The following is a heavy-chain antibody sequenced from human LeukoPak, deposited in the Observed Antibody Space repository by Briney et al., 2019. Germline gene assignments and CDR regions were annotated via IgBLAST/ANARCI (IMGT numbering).Heavy chain of an antibody. CDR3: ARDGGNFGSSFFDY. V-gene: IGHV4-59*01. J-gene: IGHJ4*02. D-gene: IGHD4-23*01. CDR1: GGSFSGYY. Sequence: PSETLSLTCAVYGGSFSGYYWSWIRQPPGKGLEWIGYIYYSGSTNYNPSLKSRVTISVDTSKNQFSLKLSSVTAADTAVYYCARDGGNFGSSFFDYWGQGTLVTVSS. CDR2: IYYSGST.